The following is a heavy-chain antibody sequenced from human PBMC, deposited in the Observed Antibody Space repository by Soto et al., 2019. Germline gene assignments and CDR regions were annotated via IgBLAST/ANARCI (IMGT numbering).Heavy chain of an antibody. V-gene: IGHV3-33*01. J-gene: IGHJ6*02. D-gene: IGHD6-6*01. CDR1: GFTFSSYG. CDR2: IWYDGSNK. Sequence: GGSLRLSCAASGFTFSSYGMHWVRQAPGKGLEWVAVIWYDGSNKYYADSVKGRFTISRDNSKNTLYLQMNSLRAEDTAVYYCASQPSPEYYYYYGMAVWGQGTTVTVSS. CDR3: ASQPSPEYYYYYGMAV.